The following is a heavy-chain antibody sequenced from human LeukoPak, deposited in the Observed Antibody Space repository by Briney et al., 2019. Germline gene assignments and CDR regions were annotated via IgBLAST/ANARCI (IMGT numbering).Heavy chain of an antibody. Sequence: GGSLRLSCAASGFTFSSYALSWVRQAPGKGLEWGSVISGSGGTTHYAESVKGRFTISRDNSKNTLYMQMNSLRAEDTAVYYCARDYHDSSGSYGVDFWGQGTLVTVSS. CDR3: ARDYHDSSGSYGVDF. V-gene: IGHV3-23*01. J-gene: IGHJ4*02. CDR2: ISGSGGTT. D-gene: IGHD3-22*01. CDR1: GFTFSSYA.